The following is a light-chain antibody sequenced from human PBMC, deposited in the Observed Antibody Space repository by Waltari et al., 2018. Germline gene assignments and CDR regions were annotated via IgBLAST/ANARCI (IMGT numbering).Light chain of an antibody. CDR3: MQRLEFPYT. V-gene: IGKV2-40*01. CDR2: SLS. J-gene: IGKJ2*01. CDR1: PSLLNSDDGFTY. Sequence: IVMTQTPLSLPVTPGEPASIACSSSPSLLNSDDGFTYLDWFLQKPGQSPQLLIYSLSYRASGVPDRFSGTGSGSSFSLKISRVEAEDVGIYYCMQRLEFPYTFGQGTRL.